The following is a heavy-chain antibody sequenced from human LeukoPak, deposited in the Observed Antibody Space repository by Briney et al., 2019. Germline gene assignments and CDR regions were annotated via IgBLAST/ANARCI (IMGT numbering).Heavy chain of an antibody. CDR1: GYTFTGYY. Sequence: SVKVSCKASGYTFTGYYMHWVRQAPGQGLEWMGGIIPIFGTANYAQKFQGRVTITTDESTSTAYMELSSLRSEDTAVYYCARAGAPYDSSGYEVYWGQGTLVTVSS. V-gene: IGHV1-69*05. CDR2: IIPIFGTA. D-gene: IGHD3-22*01. J-gene: IGHJ4*02. CDR3: ARAGAPYDSSGYEVY.